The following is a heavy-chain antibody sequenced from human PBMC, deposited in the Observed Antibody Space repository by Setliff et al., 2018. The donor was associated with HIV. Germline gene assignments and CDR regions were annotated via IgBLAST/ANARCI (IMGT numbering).Heavy chain of an antibody. Sequence: SETLSLTCAVYGQSISGYYWSWIRQTPGKGLEWIGEINHGGDTNYNPSLKSRVTISVGSSYNHFSLKLSSVTAADTAVYYCARGDYPLSTVATIKGVVWFDPWGQGTLVTVSS. D-gene: IGHD5-12*01. CDR3: ARGDYPLSTVATIKGVVWFDP. CDR1: GQSISGYY. V-gene: IGHV4-34*01. J-gene: IGHJ5*02. CDR2: INHGGDT.